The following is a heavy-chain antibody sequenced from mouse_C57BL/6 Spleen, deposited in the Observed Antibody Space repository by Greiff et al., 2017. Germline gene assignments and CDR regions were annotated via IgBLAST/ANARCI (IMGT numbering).Heavy chain of an antibody. CDR3: ARAQYYYPMDY. Sequence: DVKLVESGRGLVKPGGSLKLSCAASGFTFSDSGMHWVRQAPEKGLEWVAHISSGSSTIYYAETLKGRVTISRDNAKNTLFLQMTSLRSEDTAMYYCARAQYYYPMDYWGQGTSVTVSS. J-gene: IGHJ4*01. CDR2: ISSGSSTI. V-gene: IGHV5-17*01. CDR1: GFTFSDSG.